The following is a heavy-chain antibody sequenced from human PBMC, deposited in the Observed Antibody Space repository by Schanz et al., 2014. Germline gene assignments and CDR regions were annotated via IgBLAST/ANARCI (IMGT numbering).Heavy chain of an antibody. CDR3: ARDRRNADLDY. D-gene: IGHD1-1*01. CDR1: GFSFSDSF. J-gene: IGHJ4*02. CDR2: MSHSGGVI. V-gene: IGHV3-11*04. Sequence: QMQLVESGGGLVKPGGSLRLSCVASGFSFSDSFMSWIRQTPEKGLEWIAFMSHSGGVIYYAESVRGRFTISRDNAKNSLYLEMNSLRAEDTALYYCARDRRNADLDYWGQGTLVTVSS.